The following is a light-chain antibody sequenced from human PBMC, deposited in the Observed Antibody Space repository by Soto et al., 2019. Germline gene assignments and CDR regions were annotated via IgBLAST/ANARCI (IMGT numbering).Light chain of an antibody. CDR2: DAS. CDR1: QSVASN. CDR3: LQYDNWPRT. J-gene: IGKJ1*01. V-gene: IGKV3-15*01. Sequence: EIVMTQSPATLSVSPGERATLSCRASQSVASNLAWYQQKPGQAPRLLIYDASTRATGIPARFSGSGSGTEFTLTISSLQSEDFALYYCLQYDNWPRTFGQGTKVEIK.